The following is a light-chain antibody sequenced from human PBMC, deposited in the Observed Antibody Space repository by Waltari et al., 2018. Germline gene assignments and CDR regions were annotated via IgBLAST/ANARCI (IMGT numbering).Light chain of an antibody. V-gene: IGLV3-21*03. CDR2: DDS. CDR1: DLGDRT. J-gene: IGLJ2*01. Sequence: SYVLTQPPSVSVAPGKTAMITCGAADLGDRTVHWYQQRPGQAPVLVVVDDSDRPSGIPERFSGSNSGDTATLTISRVEAGDEADYSCQVWDDSSDHVVFGGGTKLTVL. CDR3: QVWDDSSDHVV.